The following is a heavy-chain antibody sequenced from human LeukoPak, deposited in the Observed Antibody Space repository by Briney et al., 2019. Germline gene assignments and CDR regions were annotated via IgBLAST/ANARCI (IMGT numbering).Heavy chain of an antibody. CDR3: ARLGRYCSGGSCRRPDAFDI. CDR2: INLSGGST. Sequence: ASVKVSCKASGYTFTSYYMHWVRQAPGQGLEWMGIINLSGGSTSYAQKFQGRVTMTRDTSTSTVYMELSSLRSEDTAVYYCARLGRYCSGGSCRRPDAFDIWGQGTMVTVSS. J-gene: IGHJ3*02. V-gene: IGHV1-46*01. CDR1: GYTFTSYY. D-gene: IGHD2-15*01.